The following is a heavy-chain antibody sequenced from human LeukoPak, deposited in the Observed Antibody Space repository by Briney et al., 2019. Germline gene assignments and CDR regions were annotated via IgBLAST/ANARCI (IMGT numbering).Heavy chain of an antibody. V-gene: IGHV4-38-2*02. Sequence: PPETLSLTCTVSTYSISSGYSWGWIRQPPGKGLEWIGSMYHSGATYYNPSLKSRVTISIDTSKNQFSLKLSSVTAADTAVYYCARGSHYYDSSGYYSAYYYYMDVWGKGTTVTISS. CDR3: ARGSHYYDSSGYYSAYYYYMDV. CDR1: TYSISSGYS. D-gene: IGHD3-22*01. J-gene: IGHJ6*03. CDR2: MYHSGAT.